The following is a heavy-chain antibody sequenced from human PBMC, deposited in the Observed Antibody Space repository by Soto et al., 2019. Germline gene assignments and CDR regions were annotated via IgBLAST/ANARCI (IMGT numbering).Heavy chain of an antibody. V-gene: IGHV3-30*18. CDR3: AKDLGDSSADDGADY. D-gene: IGHD6-25*01. CDR2: ISSDGSNE. J-gene: IGHJ4*02. CDR1: GFTFITYD. Sequence: QVQLVESGGGVVQPGRSLRLSCAASGFTFITYDMHCVRQAPGKGLEWVAVISSDGSNEYYADSVKGRFTISRDNSKNTLYVQMNSLRAEDTAVYYCAKDLGDSSADDGADYWGQGTLVTVS.